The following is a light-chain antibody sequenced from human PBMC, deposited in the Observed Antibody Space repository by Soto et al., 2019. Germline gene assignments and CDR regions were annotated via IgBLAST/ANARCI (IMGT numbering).Light chain of an antibody. Sequence: EMRMTQSPSTLSVSPGESVTLSCRASQSVASNLAWYQQKPGQAPRLLIYGTSTRATGVPDRFSGSGSGTDFTLTISSLQAADFAVYHCQHYNNWPITFGQGTRLEIK. CDR2: GTS. CDR1: QSVASN. CDR3: QHYNNWPIT. J-gene: IGKJ5*01. V-gene: IGKV3-15*01.